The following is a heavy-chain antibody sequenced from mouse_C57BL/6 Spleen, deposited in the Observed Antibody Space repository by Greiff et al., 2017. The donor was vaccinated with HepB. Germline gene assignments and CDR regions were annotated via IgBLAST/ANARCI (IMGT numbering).Heavy chain of an antibody. Sequence: QVQLQQPGAELVKPGASVKLSCKASGYTFTSYWMHWVKQRPGQGLEWIGMIHPNSGSTNYNEKFKSKATLTVDKSSSTAYMQLSSLTSEDSAVYYCARDDGYRYAMDYWGQGTSVTVSS. D-gene: IGHD2-3*01. CDR1: GYTFTSYW. CDR2: IHPNSGST. CDR3: ARDDGYRYAMDY. V-gene: IGHV1-64*01. J-gene: IGHJ4*01.